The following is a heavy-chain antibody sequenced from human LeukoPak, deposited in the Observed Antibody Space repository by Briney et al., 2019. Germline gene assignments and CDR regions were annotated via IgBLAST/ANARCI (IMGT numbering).Heavy chain of an antibody. Sequence: PSETLSLTCTVSGGSISSSSYYWGWIRQPPGKGLEWIGSIYYSGSTYYNPSLKSRVTISVDTSTNQFSLKLSSVTAADTAVYYCARVWYYDSSGYGKVDYWGQGTLVTVSS. CDR2: IYYSGST. CDR1: GGSISSSSYY. J-gene: IGHJ4*02. V-gene: IGHV4-39*07. D-gene: IGHD3-22*01. CDR3: ARVWYYDSSGYGKVDY.